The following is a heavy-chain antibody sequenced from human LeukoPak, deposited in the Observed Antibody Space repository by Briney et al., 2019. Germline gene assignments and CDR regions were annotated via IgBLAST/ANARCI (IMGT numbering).Heavy chain of an antibody. CDR3: ARDSEVVPAAIGLNDY. J-gene: IGHJ4*02. D-gene: IGHD2-2*02. CDR1: GYTFTGYY. Sequence: GASVKVSGKASGYTFTGYYMHWVRQAPGQGLEWMGWINPNSGGTNYAQKFQGRVTMTRDTSISTAYMELSRLRSDDTAVYYCARDSEVVPAAIGLNDYWGQGTLVTVSS. V-gene: IGHV1-2*02. CDR2: INPNSGGT.